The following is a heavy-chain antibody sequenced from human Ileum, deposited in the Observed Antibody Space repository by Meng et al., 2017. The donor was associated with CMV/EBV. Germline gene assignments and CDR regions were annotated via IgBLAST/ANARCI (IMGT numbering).Heavy chain of an antibody. CDR2: ISSSGNYI. CDR3: ASLPAAFDY. V-gene: IGHV3-21*01. D-gene: IGHD2-2*01. Sequence: ETLSLTCAASGFTFSTYSMKWVRQAPGKGLEWVSSISSSGNYIYYADSVKGRFTISRDNAKSSLYLQMNSLRAEDTAVYYCASLPAAFDYWGQGTLVTVSS. J-gene: IGHJ4*02. CDR1: GFTFSTYS.